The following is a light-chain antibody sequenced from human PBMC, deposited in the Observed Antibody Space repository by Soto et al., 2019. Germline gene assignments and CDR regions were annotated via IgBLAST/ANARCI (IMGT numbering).Light chain of an antibody. CDR1: QDIYIY. J-gene: IGKJ2*03. Sequence: IQMTQSPSSLSASVRDRVTITCQASQDIYIYLNWYQQKPGKAPKLLIYDASNLETGVPSRFSGSGSGTHFTSTVSSLQADDFATYYCQQYDNLPPYSFGQGTKEESK. V-gene: IGKV1-33*01. CDR3: QQYDNLPPYS. CDR2: DAS.